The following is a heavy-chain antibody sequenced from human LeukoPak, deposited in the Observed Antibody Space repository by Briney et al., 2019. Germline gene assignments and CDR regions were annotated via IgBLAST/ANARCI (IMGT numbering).Heavy chain of an antibody. D-gene: IGHD2-15*01. CDR3: ARAPGYCSGGSCHGLYYFDY. CDR1: GFTFSSYW. J-gene: IGHJ4*02. V-gene: IGHV4-34*01. CDR2: INHSGST. Sequence: SGGSLRLSCAASGFTFSSYWMSWIRQPPGKGLEWIGEINHSGSTNYNPSLKSRVTISVDTSKNQFSLKLSSVTAADTAVYYCARAPGYCSGGSCHGLYYFDYWGQGTLVTVSS.